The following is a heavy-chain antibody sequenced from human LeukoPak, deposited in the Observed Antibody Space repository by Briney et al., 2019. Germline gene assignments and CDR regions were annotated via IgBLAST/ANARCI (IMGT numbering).Heavy chain of an antibody. CDR1: GYTFTGYY. J-gene: IGHJ4*02. CDR2: INPNSGGT. D-gene: IGHD6-19*01. Sequence: PGASVKVSCTASGYTFTGYYMHWVRQAPGQGLEGMGWINPNSGGTNSAQKFQGRVTMTRDTSISTAYMELSRLRSDDTAVYYCARVGSDSSGWRRFDYWGQGTLVTVSS. V-gene: IGHV1-2*02. CDR3: ARVGSDSSGWRRFDY.